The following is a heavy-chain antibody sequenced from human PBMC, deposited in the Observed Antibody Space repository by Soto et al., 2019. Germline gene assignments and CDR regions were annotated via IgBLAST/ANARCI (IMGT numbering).Heavy chain of an antibody. CDR3: ARDRCTTDRCYTHHFEV. V-gene: IGHV1-18*04. J-gene: IGHJ6*02. Sequence: QVQLVQSGGEVTKPGASVKVSCKSSGYTFTSYGVSWVRQAPGQGLEWLGWISVYTGNTKHAQKFQDRVTLTTEASTSTAYMELRSMRSDDTAVYYCARDRCTTDRCYTHHFEVWGQGTTVTVSS. D-gene: IGHD2-8*01. CDR2: ISVYTGNT. CDR1: GYTFTSYG.